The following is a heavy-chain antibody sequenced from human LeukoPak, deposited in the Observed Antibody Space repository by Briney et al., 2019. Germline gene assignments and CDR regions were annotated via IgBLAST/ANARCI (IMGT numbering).Heavy chain of an antibody. CDR2: IKDNGRGE. D-gene: IGHD1-26*01. CDR1: GFTFSASW. CDR3: ARDGSRGWDY. J-gene: IGHJ4*02. Sequence: GGSLRLSCAASGFTFSASWMTWVPQAPGKGLEWVANIKDNGRGEYYVDSVKGRFTVSRDNAKNSVYLQMNSLRAEDTAVYYCARDGSRGWDYWGQGTLVTVSS. V-gene: IGHV3-7*01.